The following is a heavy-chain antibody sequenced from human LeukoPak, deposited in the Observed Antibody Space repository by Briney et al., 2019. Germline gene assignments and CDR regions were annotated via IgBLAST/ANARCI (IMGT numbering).Heavy chain of an antibody. J-gene: IGHJ3*02. Sequence: GGSLRLSCAASGFTFSDYWMSWVRQAPGKGLEWVANIKQDGSEKHYVDSVKGRCTISRDNAKNSLHLQMNSLRAEDTAVYYCARDPSAFDIWGQGTMVTVSS. CDR1: GFTFSDYW. CDR2: IKQDGSEK. V-gene: IGHV3-7*05. CDR3: ARDPSAFDI.